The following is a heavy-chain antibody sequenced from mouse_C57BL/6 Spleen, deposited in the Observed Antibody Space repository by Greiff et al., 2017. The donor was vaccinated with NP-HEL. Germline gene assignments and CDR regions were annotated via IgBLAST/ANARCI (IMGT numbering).Heavy chain of an antibody. CDR3: ARNPGNYEAMDY. D-gene: IGHD2-1*01. CDR1: GYAFTNYL. CDR2: INPGSGGT. Sequence: QVQLQQSGAELVRPGTSVKVSCKASGYAFTNYLIEWVKQRPGQGLEWIGVINPGSGGTNYNEKFKGKATLTADKSSSTAYMQLSSLTSEDSAVYFCARNPGNYEAMDYWGQGTSVTVSS. J-gene: IGHJ4*01. V-gene: IGHV1-54*01.